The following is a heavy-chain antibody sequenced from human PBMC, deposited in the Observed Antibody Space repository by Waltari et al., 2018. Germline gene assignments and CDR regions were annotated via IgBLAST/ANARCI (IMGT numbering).Heavy chain of an antibody. D-gene: IGHD2-15*01. CDR1: GFTFDEFG. V-gene: IGHV3-33*01. Sequence: QVQLVESGGGVVQPGKSLRLSCEASGFTFDEFGMHWVRQAPGKGLQWVGVIWYDGRIQHDAGSVKGRFTISRDNAENILNLEMSGLRVEDTAVHYCARKKAGLLDAFDIWGQGTMVTVSS. CDR2: IWYDGRIQ. CDR3: ARKKAGLLDAFDI. J-gene: IGHJ3*02.